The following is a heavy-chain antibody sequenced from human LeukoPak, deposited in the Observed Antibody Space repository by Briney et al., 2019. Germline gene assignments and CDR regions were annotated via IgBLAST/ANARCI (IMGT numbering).Heavy chain of an antibody. CDR1: GFTFSSYS. D-gene: IGHD3-22*01. Sequence: GGSLRLSCAASGFTFSSYSMSWVRQAPGKGLEWVSFIYSGGDTYYADSVKGRFTISRDNSKNTFHLQMNSLRAEDTAVYYCARRAGDYSHPYDYWGQGTLVTVSS. CDR3: ARRAGDYSHPYDY. CDR2: IYSGGDT. V-gene: IGHV3-53*01. J-gene: IGHJ4*02.